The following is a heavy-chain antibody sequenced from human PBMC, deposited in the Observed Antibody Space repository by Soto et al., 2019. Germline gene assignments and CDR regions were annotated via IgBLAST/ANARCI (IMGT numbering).Heavy chain of an antibody. CDR1: GFTFSSYG. CDR3: ARVPRDCSGGSCYSSYYYYMDV. D-gene: IGHD2-15*01. J-gene: IGHJ6*03. Sequence: HPGGSLRLSCAASGFTFSSYGMHWVRQAPGKGLEWVAVIWYDGSNKYYADSVKGRFTISRDNSKNTLYLQMNSLRAEDTAVYYCARVPRDCSGGSCYSSYYYYMDVWGKGTTVTVSS. V-gene: IGHV3-33*01. CDR2: IWYDGSNK.